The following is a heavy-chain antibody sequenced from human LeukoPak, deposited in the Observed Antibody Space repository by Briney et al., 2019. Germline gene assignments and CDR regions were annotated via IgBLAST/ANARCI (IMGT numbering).Heavy chain of an antibody. CDR3: ARESGGIAARPHYYGMDV. CDR2: TYYRSKWYN. V-gene: IGHV6-1*01. CDR1: GDSVSSNSAA. Sequence: SQTLSLTCAISGDSVSSNSAAWTWIRQSPSRGLEWLGRTYYRSKWYNDYAVSVKSRITINPDTSKNQFSLQLNSVTPEDTAVYYCARESGGIAARPHYYGMDVWGQGTTVTVSS. J-gene: IGHJ6*02. D-gene: IGHD6-6*01.